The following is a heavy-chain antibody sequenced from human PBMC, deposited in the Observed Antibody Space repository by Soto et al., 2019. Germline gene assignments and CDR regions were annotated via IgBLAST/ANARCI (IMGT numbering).Heavy chain of an antibody. CDR2: ISANNDHT. Sequence: QVQLVQSGAEVKKPGASVKVSCKASGYTLNTYGITWVRQAPGQWLEWMGWISANNDHTNYPQKLQIRVTRTTDTSTSTAYMELRSLTSDDTAVYYCARGTYFDYWGQGTLVTVSS. V-gene: IGHV1-18*01. CDR1: GYTLNTYG. CDR3: ARGTYFDY. J-gene: IGHJ4*02.